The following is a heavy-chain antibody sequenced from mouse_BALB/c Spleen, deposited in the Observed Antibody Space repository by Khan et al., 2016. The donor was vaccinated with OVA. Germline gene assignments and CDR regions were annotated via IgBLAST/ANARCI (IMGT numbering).Heavy chain of an antibody. CDR2: IDPFSGGT. D-gene: IGHD2-3*01. CDR1: GYSFTTYY. V-gene: IGHV1S135*01. J-gene: IGHJ3*01. Sequence: VQLQQSGPELMKPGTSVKISCKASGYSFTTYYIHWVIQTHGKSLEWLGYIDPFSGGTTYNQKFTGKATLNVDQSSHTAYIHLSNLTSEDSAAYYCTIHGYFAWFTYWGQGTLVTVSA. CDR3: TIHGYFAWFTY.